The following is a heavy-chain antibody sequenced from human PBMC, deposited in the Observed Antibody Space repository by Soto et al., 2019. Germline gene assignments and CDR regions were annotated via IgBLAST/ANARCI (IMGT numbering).Heavy chain of an antibody. CDR3: ARSGYSYGPNPLLY. J-gene: IGHJ4*02. CDR1: GVSISGHY. V-gene: IGHV4-59*11. CDR2: IYSSGST. Sequence: SETLSLTCTVSGVSISGHYWSWIRQPPGKGLEWVGYIYSSGSTYVRPSLKSRVTISVDTSKNQFSLKLSSVTAADTAVYYCARSGYSYGPNPLLYWGQGTLVTVSS. D-gene: IGHD5-18*01.